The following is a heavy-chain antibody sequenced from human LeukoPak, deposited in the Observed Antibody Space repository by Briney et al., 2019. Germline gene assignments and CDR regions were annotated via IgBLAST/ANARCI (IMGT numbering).Heavy chain of an antibody. CDR3: VKVGTGTVDY. Sequence: SETPSLTCTVSGASISGYYWGWIRQSPGKGLEWIGYIHYSGSTNYIPSLKSRVTIPVDTSKNQFSLKLTSLTAADTAVYYCVKVGTGTVDYWGQGTLVSVSS. CDR1: GASISGYY. CDR2: IHYSGST. D-gene: IGHD1-1*01. V-gene: IGHV4-59*01. J-gene: IGHJ4*02.